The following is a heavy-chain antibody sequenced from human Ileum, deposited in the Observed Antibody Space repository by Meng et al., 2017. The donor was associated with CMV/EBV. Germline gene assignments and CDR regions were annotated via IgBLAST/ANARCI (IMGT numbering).Heavy chain of an antibody. CDR2: IYYRGRT. CDR3: ARDRQGSGSYTDY. CDR1: GGCISSGAFY. V-gene: IGHV4-30-4*01. D-gene: IGHD1-26*01. J-gene: IGHJ4*02. Sequence: VSGGCISSGAFYWSWISQPPGKGREWIGFIYYRGRTYYNPSLRSRVTMSVDTSKNQFSLNLTSVTAADTAVYYCARDRQGSGSYTDYWGQGTLVTVSS.